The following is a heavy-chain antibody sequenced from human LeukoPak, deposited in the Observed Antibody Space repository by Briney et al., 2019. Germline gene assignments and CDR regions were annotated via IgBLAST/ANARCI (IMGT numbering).Heavy chain of an antibody. J-gene: IGHJ4*02. D-gene: IGHD2-2*01. V-gene: IGHV1-24*01. CDR3: ATLLPYCSSTSCYSGGDY. CDR1: GYTLTELS. CDR2: FDPEDGET. Sequence: GASVKVSCKVSGYTLTELSMHWVRQAPGKGLEWMGGFDPEDGETIYAQKFQGRVTMTEDTSTDTAYMELNSLRSEDTAVYYCATLLPYCSSTSCYSGGDYWGQGTLVTVSS.